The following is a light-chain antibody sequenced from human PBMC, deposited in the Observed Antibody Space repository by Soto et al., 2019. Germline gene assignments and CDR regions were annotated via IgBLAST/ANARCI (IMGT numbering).Light chain of an antibody. Sequence: QSALTQPPSASGSPGQSVTISCTGTSSDVGGYNYVSWYQQYPGKAPKLMIYEVSKRPSGVPDRFSGSKSGNTASLTVSGLQAEHEADYYCCSYAGRNREVYGTGTKVTVL. J-gene: IGLJ1*01. CDR2: EVS. CDR1: SSDVGGYNY. V-gene: IGLV2-8*01. CDR3: CSYAGRNREV.